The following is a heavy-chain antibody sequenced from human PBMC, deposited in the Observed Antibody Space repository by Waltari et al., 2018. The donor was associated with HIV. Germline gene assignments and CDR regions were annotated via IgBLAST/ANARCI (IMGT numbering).Heavy chain of an antibody. CDR2: IYHSGGT. Sequence: QVQLQESGPGLVKPSETLSLTCTVSGYSISSGYYWGWIRQPPGKGLEWVGSIYHSGGTYCNPSPKSRVTISVDTSKNQFSLKLSSVAAADTAVYYCARGGAYYDSSGYDFDYWGQGTLVTVSS. J-gene: IGHJ4*02. D-gene: IGHD3-22*01. CDR3: ARGGAYYDSSGYDFDY. V-gene: IGHV4-38-2*02. CDR1: GYSISSGYY.